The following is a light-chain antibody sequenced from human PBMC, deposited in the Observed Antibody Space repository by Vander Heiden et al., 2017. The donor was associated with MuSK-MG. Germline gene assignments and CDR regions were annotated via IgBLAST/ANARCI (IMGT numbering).Light chain of an antibody. J-gene: IGLJ2*01. CDR1: QLGDKY. CDR3: QACDSSTVV. Sequence: SYELTQPPSVSVSPGQTASITCSGDQLGDKYACCYQQNPCQSPVLVIYKDSKRPSGIPERFSGSNSGKTATPTIGGTQAVDEAHYYCQACDSSTVVFGGGTKLTV. CDR2: KDS. V-gene: IGLV3-1*01.